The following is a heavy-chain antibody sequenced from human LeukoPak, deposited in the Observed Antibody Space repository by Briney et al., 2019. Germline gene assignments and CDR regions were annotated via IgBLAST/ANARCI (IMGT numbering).Heavy chain of an antibody. CDR2: IYTNGNS. CDR3: ARDGRGDNYDPVLDY. Sequence: SETLSLTCKDSGGSTSNYYWSWIRQTAGKGLEWIGRIYTNGNSYYNPSLNGRVTMSIDTSKNQFSLKLSSVTAADTAVYYGARDGRGDNYDPVLDYWGQGTLVTVSS. D-gene: IGHD5-18*01. CDR1: GGSTSNYY. V-gene: IGHV4-4*07. J-gene: IGHJ4*02.